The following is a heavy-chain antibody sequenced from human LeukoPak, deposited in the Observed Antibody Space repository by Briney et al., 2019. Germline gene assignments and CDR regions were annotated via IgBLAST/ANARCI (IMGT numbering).Heavy chain of an antibody. CDR2: ISGSAYTT. CDR1: GFNFRTYG. D-gene: IGHD6-6*01. V-gene: IGHV3-23*01. CDR3: ARGPYSSSSDPTDYYYYGMDV. Sequence: GGSLRLSCATSGFNFRTYGMSWIRQAPGKGLEWVAGISGSAYTTHYAGSVKGRFTISRDNSKNTLFLQMDGLRAEDTAVYYCARGPYSSSSDPTDYYYYGMDVWGQGTTVTVSS. J-gene: IGHJ6*02.